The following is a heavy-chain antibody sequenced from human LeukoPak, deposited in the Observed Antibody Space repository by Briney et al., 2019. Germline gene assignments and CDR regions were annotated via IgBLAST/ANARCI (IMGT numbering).Heavy chain of an antibody. V-gene: IGHV1-69*13. J-gene: IGHJ4*02. CDR3: ARDGMAVAGGYYFDY. D-gene: IGHD6-19*01. CDR2: IIPIFGTA. Sequence: SVKVSCKASGYTFTDYYMHWVRQAPGQGLEWVGGIIPIFGTANYGRNFQGRVTITADESTSTAYMELSSLRSEDTAAYYCARDGMAVAGGYYFDYWGQGTLVTVSS. CDR1: GYTFTDYY.